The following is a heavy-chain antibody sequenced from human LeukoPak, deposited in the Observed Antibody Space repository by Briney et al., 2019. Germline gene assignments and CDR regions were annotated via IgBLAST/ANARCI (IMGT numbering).Heavy chain of an antibody. CDR3: AREGAYYPSSWFDP. V-gene: IGHV1-18*04. Sequence: WASVKVSCKSSGYTFTGYYMHWVRQAPGQGLEWMGWISAYNGNTNYAQKFQGRVTMTTDTSTSTVHMELRSLRSDDTAVYYCAREGAYYPSSWFDPWGQGTLVTVST. CDR1: GYTFTGYY. J-gene: IGHJ5*02. D-gene: IGHD3-22*01. CDR2: ISAYNGNT.